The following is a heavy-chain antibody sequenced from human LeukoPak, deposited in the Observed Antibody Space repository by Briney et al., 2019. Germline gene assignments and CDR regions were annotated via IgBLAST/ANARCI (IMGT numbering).Heavy chain of an antibody. CDR3: ASGRGGSSISTEDY. CDR1: GGSISSGSYY. CDR2: IYTSGST. D-gene: IGHD2-2*01. V-gene: IGHV4-61*02. Sequence: SQTLSLTCTVSGGSISSGSYYRSWIRQPAGKGLEWIGRIYTSGSTNYNPSLKSRVTISVDTSKNQFSLKLSSVTAADTAVYYCASGRGGSSISTEDYWGQGTLVTVSS. J-gene: IGHJ4*02.